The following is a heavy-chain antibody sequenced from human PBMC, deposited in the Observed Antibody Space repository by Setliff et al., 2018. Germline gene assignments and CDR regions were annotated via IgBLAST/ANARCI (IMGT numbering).Heavy chain of an antibody. CDR2: INTGGGSA. V-gene: IGHV1-46*01. D-gene: IGHD6-13*01. CDR3: ARGGIAAAGRKGVFEY. J-gene: IGHJ4*02. Sequence: ASVKVSCKASGYTLAGYYMYWVRQAPGQGLEWMGTINTGGGSASLVDQFQGRVTMTRDTSTSTIYLELNSLTSDDTAVYYCARGGIAAAGRKGVFEYWGQGTLVTVSS. CDR1: GYTLAGYY.